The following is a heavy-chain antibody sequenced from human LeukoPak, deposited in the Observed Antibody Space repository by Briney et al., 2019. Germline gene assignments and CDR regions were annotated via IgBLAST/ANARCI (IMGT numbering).Heavy chain of an antibody. CDR2: ISSSSYI. Sequence: PGGSLRLSCAATGFTFSSYSMNWVRQAPGKGLEWVSSISSSSYIYYADSVKGRFTISRDNAKNSLYLQMNSLRAEDTAVYYCARDDSSGYFDYWGQGTLVTVAS. D-gene: IGHD3-22*01. CDR3: ARDDSSGYFDY. CDR1: GFTFSSYS. J-gene: IGHJ4*02. V-gene: IGHV3-21*01.